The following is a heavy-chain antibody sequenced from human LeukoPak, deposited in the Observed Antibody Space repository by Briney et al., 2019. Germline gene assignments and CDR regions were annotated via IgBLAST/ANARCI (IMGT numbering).Heavy chain of an antibody. CDR3: ARAGLWDYSDSSGYHNGAFDI. CDR2: IRYDGSNK. V-gene: IGHV3-30*02. J-gene: IGHJ3*02. CDR1: GFTFSSYG. Sequence: PGGSLRLSCAASGFTFSSYGMHWVRQAPGKGLEWVAFIRYDGSNKYYAHSVKGRFTISRDNSKNTLYLQMNSLRAEDTAVYYCARAGLWDYSDSSGYHNGAFDIWGQGTMVTVSS. D-gene: IGHD3-22*01.